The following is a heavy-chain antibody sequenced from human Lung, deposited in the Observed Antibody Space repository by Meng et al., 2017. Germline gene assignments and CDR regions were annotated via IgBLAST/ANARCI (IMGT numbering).Heavy chain of an antibody. V-gene: IGHV4-34*01. CDR3: ARERHSTIIRGVIDF. CDR2: INHGGST. CDR1: GGPISGSY. D-gene: IGHD3-10*01. J-gene: IGHJ4*02. Sequence: VQLQLWGAGLWRPSENRSLTCAVYGGPISGSYWGWIRQSPAKGLEWIGKINHGGSTNYNPSLESRVTISVDTPKNQFSLRLTSMTVADTAVYYCARERHSTIIRGVIDFWGQGALVTVSS.